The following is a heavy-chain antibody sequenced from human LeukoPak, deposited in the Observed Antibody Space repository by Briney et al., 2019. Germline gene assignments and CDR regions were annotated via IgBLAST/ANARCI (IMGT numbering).Heavy chain of an antibody. Sequence: SETLSLTCTVSGGSISSGDYYWSWIRQPPGKGLEWIGYIYYSGSTYYNPSLKSRVTISVDTSKNQFSLKLSSVTAADTAVYYCARAPGKNNWFDPWGQGTLVTVSS. J-gene: IGHJ5*02. CDR1: GGSISSGDYY. V-gene: IGHV4-30-4*08. CDR3: ARAPGKNNWFDP. CDR2: IYYSGST.